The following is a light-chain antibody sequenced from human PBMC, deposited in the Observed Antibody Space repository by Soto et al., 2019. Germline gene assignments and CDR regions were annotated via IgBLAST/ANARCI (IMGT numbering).Light chain of an antibody. V-gene: IGKV1-5*03. CDR2: KAS. Sequence: DIQMTQSPSTLSASVGDRVTITCRASQSISSWLAWYQQKPGKAPKLLIYKASSLESGVPSRFSGSGSGTEFTLTISSLQPEYVATYYCQQYNSLWTFGQGTKVEIK. CDR3: QQYNSLWT. J-gene: IGKJ1*01. CDR1: QSISSW.